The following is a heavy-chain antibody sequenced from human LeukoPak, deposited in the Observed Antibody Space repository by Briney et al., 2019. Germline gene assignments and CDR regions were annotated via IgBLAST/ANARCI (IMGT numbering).Heavy chain of an antibody. J-gene: IGHJ4*02. Sequence: GGSLRLSCAASGFTVSTNYMSWVRQAPGKKLEWVSDIYSDGSTFYADSVKGRFTISRDNSKNTLYLQMNSLRAEDTAVYYCARRSSSWGGDRYYYFDYWGQGTLVTVSS. V-gene: IGHV3-53*01. CDR1: GFTVSTNY. CDR3: ARRSSSWGGDRYYYFDY. CDR2: IYSDGST. D-gene: IGHD2-2*01.